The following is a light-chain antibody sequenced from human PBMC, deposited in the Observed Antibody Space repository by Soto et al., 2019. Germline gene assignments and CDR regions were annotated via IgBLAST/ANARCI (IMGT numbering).Light chain of an antibody. CDR2: LAS. Sequence: DIQMTQSPSSLSASVGDRVTITCQASQDIKNYLNWYQQKPGKAPKLLMYLASTLETGVPSRFSGGGSGTHFTFTISSLQPEDIATYFCQQFDDLPRTFGGGTKVEIK. CDR3: QQFDDLPRT. V-gene: IGKV1-33*01. CDR1: QDIKNY. J-gene: IGKJ4*01.